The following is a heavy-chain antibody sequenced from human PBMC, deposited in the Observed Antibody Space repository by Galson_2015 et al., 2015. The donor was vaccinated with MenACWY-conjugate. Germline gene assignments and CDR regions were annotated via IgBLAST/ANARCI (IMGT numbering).Heavy chain of an antibody. Sequence: SVKVSCKASGYTFNDYYIHWVRQAPGQGLEWMGWIDPSSGGATSAPKFQGWVTMTRDTSTTTAYMEVSRLKSDDTAIYYCARGGKRTPPAHYSYRLHGWGQGTSVAVSS. CDR2: IDPSSGGA. J-gene: IGHJ6*02. D-gene: IGHD4-23*01. CDR1: GYTFNDYY. CDR3: ARGGKRTPPAHYSYRLHG. V-gene: IGHV1-2*04.